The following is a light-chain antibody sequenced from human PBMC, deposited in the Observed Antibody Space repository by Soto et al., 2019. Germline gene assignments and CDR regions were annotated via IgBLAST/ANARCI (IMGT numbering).Light chain of an antibody. CDR2: ENN. CDR3: GTWDSSLSAYV. V-gene: IGLV1-51*02. CDR1: SSNIGNNY. Sequence: QSALTQPPSVSAAPGQKVTISCSGSSSNIGNNYVSWYQQLPGTAPKLLIYENNKRPSGIADRFSGSKSGTSATLGITGLQTGDEADYYCGTWDSSLSAYVFGTGTKLTVL. J-gene: IGLJ1*01.